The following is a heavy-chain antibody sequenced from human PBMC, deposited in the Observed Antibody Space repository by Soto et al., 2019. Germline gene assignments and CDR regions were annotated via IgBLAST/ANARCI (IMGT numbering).Heavy chain of an antibody. CDR1: GYRFTSYG. CDR3: ARQSARSGVYYYGMDV. J-gene: IGHJ6*02. CDR2: IYLGDSDT. D-gene: IGHD2-15*01. Sequence: PGESLKISCQGSGYRFTSYGIGWVRQMPGKGLEWMGIIYLGDSDTRYSPSFQGQFTISADKSISTAYLQWSSLKASDTAMYYCARQSARSGVYYYGMDVWGQGTTVTVSS. V-gene: IGHV5-51*01.